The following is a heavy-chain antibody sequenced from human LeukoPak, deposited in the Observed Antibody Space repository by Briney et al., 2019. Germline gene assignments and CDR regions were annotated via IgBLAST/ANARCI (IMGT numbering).Heavy chain of an antibody. J-gene: IGHJ5*01. CDR1: GYTFTSYS. Sequence: ASVKVSCKASGYTFTSYSMHWVRQAPGQGLEWMGWINANSGDTGYAQKFQGRVTMTRDTSVSTAYMELSRLRSDDTAVYFCARADASRWFDYWGQGALVTVSS. D-gene: IGHD2-2*01. CDR2: INANSGDT. V-gene: IGHV1-2*02. CDR3: ARADASRWFDY.